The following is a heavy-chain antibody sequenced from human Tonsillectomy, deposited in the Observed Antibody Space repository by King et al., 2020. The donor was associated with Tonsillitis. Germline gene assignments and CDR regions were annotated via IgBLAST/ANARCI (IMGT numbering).Heavy chain of an antibody. V-gene: IGHV1-18*01. CDR1: GYTFSRYG. CDR3: ARDPSYHFESSGYYPVFDF. D-gene: IGHD3-22*01. CDR2: ISANNGNT. Sequence: QLVQSGAEVKKPGASVKVSCKAYGYTFSRYGISWVRQAPGQGLEWMGWISANNGNTNSAQNLQGRVTMTTDTSTSTAYMELRRLRSDYTAVYYCARDPSYHFESSGYYPVFDFWGQGTLVTVSS. J-gene: IGHJ4*02.